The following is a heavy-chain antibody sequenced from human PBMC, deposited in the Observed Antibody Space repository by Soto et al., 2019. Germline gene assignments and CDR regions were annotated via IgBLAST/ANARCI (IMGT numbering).Heavy chain of an antibody. Sequence: AGSLRLSCAASGFTFSGSAMHWVRQASGKGLEWVGRIRSKANSYATAYAASVKGRFTISRDDSKNTAYLQMNSLKTEDTAVNYCTGPRSGWTPYWGQGTLVTVS. CDR1: GFTFSGSA. CDR3: TGPRSGWTPY. J-gene: IGHJ4*02. V-gene: IGHV3-73*01. CDR2: IRSKANSYAT. D-gene: IGHD6-19*01.